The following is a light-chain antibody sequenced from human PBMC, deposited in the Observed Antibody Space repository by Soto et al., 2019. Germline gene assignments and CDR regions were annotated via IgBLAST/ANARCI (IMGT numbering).Light chain of an antibody. J-gene: IGLJ2*01. CDR1: SSDAGGYNY. Sequence: QSVLTQPASVSGSPGQSITISCTGTSSDAGGYNYVSWYQQHPGKAPKLMIYDVSNRPSGVSNRFSGSKSGNTASLTISGLQAEDEADYYCSSYTSSSTLEVFGGGTKVTVL. CDR2: DVS. CDR3: SSYTSSSTLEV. V-gene: IGLV2-14*01.